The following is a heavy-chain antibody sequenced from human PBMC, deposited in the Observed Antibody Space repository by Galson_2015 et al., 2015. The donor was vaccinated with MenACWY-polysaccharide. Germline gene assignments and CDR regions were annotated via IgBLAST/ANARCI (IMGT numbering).Heavy chain of an antibody. D-gene: IGHD3-10*01. CDR3: ARVPPGFGVTFDY. CDR1: GFIFSNYN. J-gene: IGHJ4*02. CDR2: ISSSSSFI. Sequence: SLRLSCAASGFIFSNYNMNWVRQAPGKGLEWVSSISSSSSFIYYADSMKGRFTISRDNAKNSVYLQMNSLRPEDTAVYYCARVPPGFGVTFDYWGQGTLVTVSS. V-gene: IGHV3-21*01.